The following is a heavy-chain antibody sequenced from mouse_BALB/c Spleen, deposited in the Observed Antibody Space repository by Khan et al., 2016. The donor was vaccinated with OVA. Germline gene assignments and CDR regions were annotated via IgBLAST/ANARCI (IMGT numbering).Heavy chain of an antibody. CDR1: GYSITSDYA. J-gene: IGHJ2*01. V-gene: IGHV3-2*02. Sequence: EVQLQESGPGLLKPSQSLSLTCTVTGYSITSDYAWNWIRQFPGNKLEWMVYIAYSGSTTYNPSLRSRISITRDTSKNQFFLQLTSVTTEDTATYYCASGGLLLRYPDYFDYWGQGTTLTVSS. D-gene: IGHD1-1*01. CDR3: ASGGLLLRYPDYFDY. CDR2: IAYSGST.